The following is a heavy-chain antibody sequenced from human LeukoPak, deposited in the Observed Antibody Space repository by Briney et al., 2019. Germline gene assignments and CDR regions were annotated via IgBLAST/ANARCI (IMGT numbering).Heavy chain of an antibody. D-gene: IGHD1-14*01. CDR2: IYASGST. V-gene: IGHV4-59*08. Sequence: SETLSLTCVVSGDSFSRYYWSWIRQPAGKGLEWIGQIYASGSTIYNPSLASRVTISVDTSKNQFSLKLSSVTAADTAVYYCARHPPARYNWFDPWGQGTLVTVSS. CDR1: GDSFSRYY. CDR3: ARHPPARYNWFDP. J-gene: IGHJ5*02.